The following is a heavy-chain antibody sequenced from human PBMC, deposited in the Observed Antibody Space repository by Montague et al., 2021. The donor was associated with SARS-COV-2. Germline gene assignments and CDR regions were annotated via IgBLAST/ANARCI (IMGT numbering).Heavy chain of an antibody. V-gene: IGHV3-23*01. J-gene: IGHJ6*02. CDR3: AKDSYNYGLGYGMDV. D-gene: IGHD3-10*01. CDR2: SSGSDGGT. CDR1: GFTFSNSA. Sequence: SLRLSCAASGFTFSNSAMNWVRQAPGKGLEWVSGSSGSDGGTHYADSVKGRFTISRDNSKNVLYLQMNSLRAADTALYYCAKDSYNYGLGYGMDVWGQGTTVTVSS.